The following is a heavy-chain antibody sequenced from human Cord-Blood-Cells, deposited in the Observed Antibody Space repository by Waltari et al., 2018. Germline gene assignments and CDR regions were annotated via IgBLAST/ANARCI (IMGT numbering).Heavy chain of an antibody. D-gene: IGHD4-17*01. CDR1: GITCSGPR. Sequence: VQVVEAGVALSTRGGFLRHSSADPGITCSGPRIPWLRQAPGKGLEWVSSIRSSRSYIYYADSVKGRFTISRDNAKNSLYLQMNSLRAEDTAVYYCARDGCYGAFDYWGQGTLVTVSS. CDR2: IRSSRSYI. V-gene: IGHV3-21*01. CDR3: ARDGCYGAFDY. J-gene: IGHJ4*02.